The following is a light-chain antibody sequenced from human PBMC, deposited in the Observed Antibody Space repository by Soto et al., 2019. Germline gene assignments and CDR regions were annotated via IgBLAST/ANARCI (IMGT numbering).Light chain of an antibody. CDR3: QQSYSNPWT. V-gene: IGKV1-39*01. J-gene: IGKJ1*01. CDR1: QRIGTH. Sequence: DIQMTQSPSSLSASVGDRVTITCRTIQRIGTHLNWYHEKPGKAPKLLIYAASSLQSGVPSRFSGSGSGTDFTLTISSLQPEDFATYYCQQSYSNPWTFAQGTKVEIK. CDR2: AAS.